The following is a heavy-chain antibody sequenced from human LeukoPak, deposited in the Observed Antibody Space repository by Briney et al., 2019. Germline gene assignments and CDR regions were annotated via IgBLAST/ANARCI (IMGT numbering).Heavy chain of an antibody. CDR3: ATVSEY. Sequence: GGSLRLSCAASGFSLDNFEMNWVRQAPGKGLVWVSGINHDGTGTYYADSVKGRFTISRDNAKNTVDLQMNGLRAEDTTVYYCATVSEYWGQGTLVTVSS. J-gene: IGHJ4*02. CDR1: GFSLDNFE. V-gene: IGHV3-74*01. CDR2: INHDGTGT.